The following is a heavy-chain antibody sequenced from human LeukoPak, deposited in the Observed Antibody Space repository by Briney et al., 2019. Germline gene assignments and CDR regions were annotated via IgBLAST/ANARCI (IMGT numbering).Heavy chain of an antibody. CDR3: AKQSGGSSPFDH. V-gene: IGHV3-23*01. CDR1: GFTFSSYA. J-gene: IGHJ4*02. Sequence: GGSLRLTCAASGFTFSSYAMSWVRQAPGKGLEWVSAISGSGGSTYYADSVKGRFTISRDSSKNTLYLQMNSLRAEDTAVYYCAKQSGGSSPFDHWGQGTLVTVSS. CDR2: ISGSGGST. D-gene: IGHD2-15*01.